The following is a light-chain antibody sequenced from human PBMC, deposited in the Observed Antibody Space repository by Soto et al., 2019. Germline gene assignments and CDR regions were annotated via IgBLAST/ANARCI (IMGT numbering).Light chain of an antibody. Sequence: EIVLTQSPVTLSLSPGERATLSCRASQSVGSYFAWYQQKPGQAPRLLIYDASSRATRIPARFSGSGSGPDFPLTISSLQPEDLAVYYCQQRSDSPSTFGGGTRVEIK. CDR2: DAS. CDR3: QQRSDSPST. CDR1: QSVGSY. V-gene: IGKV3-11*01. J-gene: IGKJ4*01.